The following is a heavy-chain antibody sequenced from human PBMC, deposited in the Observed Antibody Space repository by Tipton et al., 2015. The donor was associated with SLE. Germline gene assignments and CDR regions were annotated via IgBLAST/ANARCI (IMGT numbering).Heavy chain of an antibody. D-gene: IGHD6-6*01. CDR3: ARGHKSIAA. J-gene: IGHJ5*02. CDR2: IYYSGST. CDR1: GGSISSYY. V-gene: IGHV4-59*01. Sequence: TLSLTCTVSGGSISSYYWSWIRQPPGKGLESIGYIYYSGSTNYNPSLKSRVTISVDTSKNQFSLKLSSVTAADTAVYYCARGHKSIAAWGQGTLVTVSS.